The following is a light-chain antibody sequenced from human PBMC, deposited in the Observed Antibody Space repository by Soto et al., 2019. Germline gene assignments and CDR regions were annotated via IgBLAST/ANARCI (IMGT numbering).Light chain of an antibody. CDR3: CSYAGINAIHVV. CDR2: EGS. Sequence: QSALTQPASVSGSPGQSITISCTGTSSDVGSYNLVSWYQQHPGKAPKLMIYEGSKRPSGVSNRFSGSKSGNTASLTISGLQSEDEADYYCCSYAGINAIHVVVGGGTKLTVL. J-gene: IGLJ2*01. V-gene: IGLV2-23*03. CDR1: SSDVGSYNL.